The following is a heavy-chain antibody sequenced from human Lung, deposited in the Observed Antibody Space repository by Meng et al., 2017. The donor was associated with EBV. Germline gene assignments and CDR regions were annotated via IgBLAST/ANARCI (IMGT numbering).Heavy chain of an antibody. CDR2: IYHSGST. Sequence: QRQLQAAGSGLVKPSQTLSLTFAVSGGCITSDGASWSWIRQPPGKGLEWIGYIYHSGSTYYNPSLKSRVTISVDRSKNQFSLKLSSVTAADTAVYYCARAVDTGYFDYWGQGTLVTVSS. D-gene: IGHD5-18*01. CDR1: GGCITSDGAS. CDR3: ARAVDTGYFDY. J-gene: IGHJ4*02. V-gene: IGHV4-30-2*01.